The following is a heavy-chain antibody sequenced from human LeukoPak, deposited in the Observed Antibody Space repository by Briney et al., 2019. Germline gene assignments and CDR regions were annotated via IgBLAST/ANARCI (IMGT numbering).Heavy chain of an antibody. Sequence: PGGSLRLSCAASGFTFDDHGMNWVRQAPGKGLEWVSGINWNGGSTFYADSVKGRFTISRDNAKNALYLQMNSLTAEDTALYHCARGTGSPLGAWVDYWGQGTLVTVSS. J-gene: IGHJ4*02. CDR2: INWNGGST. CDR1: GFTFDDHG. D-gene: IGHD3-16*01. CDR3: ARGTGSPLGAWVDY. V-gene: IGHV3-20*01.